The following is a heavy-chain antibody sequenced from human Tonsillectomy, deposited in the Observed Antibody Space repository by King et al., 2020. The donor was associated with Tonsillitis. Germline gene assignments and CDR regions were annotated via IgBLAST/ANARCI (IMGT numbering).Heavy chain of an antibody. J-gene: IGHJ4*02. Sequence: VQLVESGGGLIQPGGSLRLSCAASGFTVSSNYMSWVRQAPGKGLEWGSVIYSGGSTYYADSVKGRFTISRDNSKNTLYFQMNSLRAEDTAVYYCARVRPYYYDSSGFDYWGQGTLVTVSS. V-gene: IGHV3-53*01. CDR2: IYSGGST. D-gene: IGHD3-22*01. CDR3: ARVRPYYYDSSGFDY. CDR1: GFTVSSNY.